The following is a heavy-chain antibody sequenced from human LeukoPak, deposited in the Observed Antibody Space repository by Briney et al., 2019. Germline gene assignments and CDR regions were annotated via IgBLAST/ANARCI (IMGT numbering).Heavy chain of an antibody. CDR2: INPNRGGT. V-gene: IGHV1-2*02. Sequence: ASVKVSCKASGYTFTGYYMHWVRQAPGQGLEWTGWINPNRGGTNYAQKFQGSVTMTRDTSISTAYMELSRLRSDDTAVYYCARENVLLWFGELWNDYWGQGTLVTVSS. J-gene: IGHJ4*02. D-gene: IGHD3-10*01. CDR1: GYTFTGYY. CDR3: ARENVLLWFGELWNDY.